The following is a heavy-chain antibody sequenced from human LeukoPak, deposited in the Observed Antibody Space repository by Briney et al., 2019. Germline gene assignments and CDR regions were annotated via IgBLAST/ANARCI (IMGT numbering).Heavy chain of an antibody. CDR3: ARDRVTGFDY. J-gene: IGHJ4*02. V-gene: IGHV3-30*02. CDR1: GFIFSSYG. CDR2: IRYDGSNT. D-gene: IGHD7-27*01. Sequence: GGSLRLSCAASGFIFSSYGMHWVRQAPGKGLEWVAFIRYDGSNTYYADSVKGRFTISRDNSKNTLYLQMNSLRGEDTAVYYCARDRVTGFDYWGQGTQVTVSS.